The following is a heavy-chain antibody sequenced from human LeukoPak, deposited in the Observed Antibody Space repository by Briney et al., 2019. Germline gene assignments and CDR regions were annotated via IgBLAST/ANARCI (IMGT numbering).Heavy chain of an antibody. J-gene: IGHJ3*02. V-gene: IGHV3-48*04. Sequence: GGSLRLSCAASGFTFSSYSMSWIRQAPGKGLEWVSYISSSGSTIYYADSVKGRFTISRDNAKNSLYLQMNSLRAEDTAVYYCARDLFVVVMDPWHAFDIWGQGTMATVSS. CDR2: ISSSGSTI. CDR3: ARDLFVVVMDPWHAFDI. CDR1: GFTFSSYS. D-gene: IGHD2-21*01.